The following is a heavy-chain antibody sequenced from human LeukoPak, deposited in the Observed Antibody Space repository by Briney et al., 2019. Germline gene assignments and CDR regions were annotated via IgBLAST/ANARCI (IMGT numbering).Heavy chain of an antibody. CDR3: AKEGTVGVVFDY. CDR2: IRYDGSNK. D-gene: IGHD1-26*01. V-gene: IGHV3-30*02. J-gene: IGHJ4*02. Sequence: GGSLRLSCAASGFTFSSYGMHWVRQAPGKGLEWVAFIRYDGSNKYYADSVKGRFPISRDNSKNMLYLQTNSLRAEDPAVYYCAKEGTVGVVFDYWGQGTLVTVSS. CDR1: GFTFSSYG.